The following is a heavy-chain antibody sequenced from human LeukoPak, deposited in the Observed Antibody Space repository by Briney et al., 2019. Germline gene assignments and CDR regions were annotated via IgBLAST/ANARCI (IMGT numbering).Heavy chain of an antibody. Sequence: GGSLRLSCAASGFTFSSYWMSWVRQAPGKGLEWVANIKQDGSEKYYVDSVKGRFTISRDNAKNSLYLQMNSLRAEDTAVYYCARDIEESYYDRPLYDYWGQGTLVTVSS. CDR2: IKQDGSEK. J-gene: IGHJ4*02. V-gene: IGHV3-7*01. CDR3: ARDIEESYYDRPLYDY. D-gene: IGHD3-22*01. CDR1: GFTFSSYW.